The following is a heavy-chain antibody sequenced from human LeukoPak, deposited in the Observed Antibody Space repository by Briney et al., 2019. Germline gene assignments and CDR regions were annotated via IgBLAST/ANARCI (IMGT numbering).Heavy chain of an antibody. CDR3: ARVEVSRSYDYFDY. CDR1: GFTVSSNY. V-gene: IGHV3-66*01. J-gene: IGHJ4*02. CDR2: IYSGGST. Sequence: GGSLRLSCAASGFTVSSNYMSWVRQAPGKGLEWVSVIYSGGSTYCADSVKGRFTISRDNSKNALYLQMNSLRAEDTAVYYCARVEVSRSYDYFDYWGQGTLVTVSS. D-gene: IGHD1-26*01.